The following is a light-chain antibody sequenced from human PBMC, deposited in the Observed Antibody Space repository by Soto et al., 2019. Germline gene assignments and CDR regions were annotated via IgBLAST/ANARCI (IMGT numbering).Light chain of an antibody. CDR3: QQYNNWPLT. CDR2: GAT. J-gene: IGKJ4*01. V-gene: IGKV3-15*01. CDR1: QSISNN. Sequence: ETVMTQSPATLSVSPGERATLSCRAGQSISNNLAWYQQNPGQAPRLLIYGATTRATGIPSRFSGSGSGTEFTLTISSLQSEDFAFYYCQQYNNWPLTFGGGTKVEIK.